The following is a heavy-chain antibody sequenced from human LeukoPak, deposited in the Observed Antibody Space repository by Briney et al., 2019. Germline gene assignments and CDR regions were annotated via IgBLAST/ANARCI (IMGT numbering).Heavy chain of an antibody. Sequence: GGSLRLSCAASGFTFSGYWMTWVRQAPGTRLEWVTYMNEGGSEIYYLDSVKGRFTISRDNGKNSLYLQMNSLRVEHTAVYYCARGVYAFDVWGQGTMVTVSS. CDR2: MNEGGSEI. J-gene: IGHJ3*01. D-gene: IGHD6-6*01. CDR3: ARGVYAFDV. V-gene: IGHV3-7*01. CDR1: GFTFSGYW.